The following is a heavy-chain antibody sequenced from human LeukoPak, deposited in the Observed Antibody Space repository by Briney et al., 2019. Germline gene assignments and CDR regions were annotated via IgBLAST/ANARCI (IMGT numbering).Heavy chain of an antibody. CDR1: GYTFTGYY. D-gene: IGHD3-10*01. V-gene: IGHV1-2*02. CDR2: INPNSCGT. CDR3: AIGPPYGGFGELLFH. J-gene: IGHJ4*02. Sequence: ASVKVSCKASGYTFTGYYMHWVRQAPGQGLEWMGWINPNSCGTNYAQKFQGSVTMTRDTSISTAYMELGRLRSDGTAVYYCAIGPPYGGFGELLFHWGQGTLVTVSS.